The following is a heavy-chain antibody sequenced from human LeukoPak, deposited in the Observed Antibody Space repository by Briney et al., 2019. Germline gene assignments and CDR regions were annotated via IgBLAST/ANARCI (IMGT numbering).Heavy chain of an antibody. Sequence: PGGSLRLSCAASGLIFSNYGMHWIRQAPGKGLEWVSTIYSGGSTNYADSVKGRFTISRDNSKNTLYLQMNSLRADDTAVYYCVRQGGSSSWYGYFDYWGQGILVTVSS. CDR3: VRQGGSSSWYGYFDY. V-gene: IGHV3-66*04. CDR1: GLIFSNYG. D-gene: IGHD6-13*01. CDR2: IYSGGST. J-gene: IGHJ4*02.